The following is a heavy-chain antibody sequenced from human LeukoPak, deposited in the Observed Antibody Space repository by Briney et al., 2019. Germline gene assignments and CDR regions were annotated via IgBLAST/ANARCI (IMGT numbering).Heavy chain of an antibody. V-gene: IGHV4-59*01. D-gene: IGHD3-10*01. CDR1: GGSISSYY. Sequence: SETLSLTCTVSGGSISSYYWSWIRQPPGKGLEWIGYIYHSGSTNYNPSLTSRVAISVDTSKNQFSLKVRSVTAADTAVYYCAVGADPGSYHFDYWGQGTLVTVSS. CDR3: AVGADPGSYHFDY. CDR2: IYHSGST. J-gene: IGHJ4*02.